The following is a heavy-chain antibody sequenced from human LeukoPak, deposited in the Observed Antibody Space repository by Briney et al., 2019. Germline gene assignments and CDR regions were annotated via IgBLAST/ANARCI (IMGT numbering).Heavy chain of an antibody. J-gene: IGHJ3*02. CDR1: GYTFTSYG. V-gene: IGHV1-18*01. D-gene: IGHD5-18*01. CDR3: ARAEYSYGPTDDAFDI. Sequence: ASVKVSFKASGYTFTSYGISWVRQAPGQGLEWMGWISAYNGNTNYAQKLQGRVTMTTDTSTSTAYMELRSLRSDDTAVYYCARAEYSYGPTDDAFDIWGQGTMVTVSS. CDR2: ISAYNGNT.